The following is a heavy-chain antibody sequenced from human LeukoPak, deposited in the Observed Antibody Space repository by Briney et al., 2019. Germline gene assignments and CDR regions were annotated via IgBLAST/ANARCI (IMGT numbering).Heavy chain of an antibody. Sequence: PGRSLRLSCAASGFTFSSYGMHWVRQAPGKGLEWVAVISYDGSNKYYADSVKGRFTISRDNSKNTLYLQMNSLRAEDTAVYYCARAHGGSGYYLPLDYWGQGTLVTVSS. CDR3: ARAHGGSGYYLPLDY. V-gene: IGHV3-30*03. D-gene: IGHD3-22*01. CDR1: GFTFSSYG. J-gene: IGHJ4*02. CDR2: ISYDGSNK.